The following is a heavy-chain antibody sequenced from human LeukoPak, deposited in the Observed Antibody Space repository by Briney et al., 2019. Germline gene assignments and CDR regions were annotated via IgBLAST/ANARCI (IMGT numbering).Heavy chain of an antibody. D-gene: IGHD6-13*01. Sequence: GGSLRLSCAASGFTFSDYYMGWIRQAPGKGLEWVSSISSSSSYIYYADSVKGRFTISRDNAKNSLYLQMNSLRAEDTAVYYCARVGVAGDYWGQGTLVTVSS. CDR3: ARVGVAGDY. J-gene: IGHJ4*02. CDR2: ISSSSSYI. V-gene: IGHV3-11*06. CDR1: GFTFSDYY.